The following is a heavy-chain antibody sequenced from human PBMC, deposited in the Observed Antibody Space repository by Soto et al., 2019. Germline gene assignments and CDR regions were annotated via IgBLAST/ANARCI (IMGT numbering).Heavy chain of an antibody. CDR1: GFTFSGSA. J-gene: IGHJ4*02. CDR3: AKLFRSSDT. CDR2: ISSSGGST. Sequence: DVQLSESGGGLVQRGGSLRLSCAASGFTFSGSAMTWVRQAPGKGLEWVSAISSSGGSTFYADSVKGRFTISRDNSKNTLYLQMNSLRVEDTAVYYCAKLFRSSDTWGQGTLVTVSS. V-gene: IGHV3-23*01.